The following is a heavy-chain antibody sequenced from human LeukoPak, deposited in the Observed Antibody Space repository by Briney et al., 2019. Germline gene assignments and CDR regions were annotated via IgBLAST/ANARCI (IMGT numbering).Heavy chain of an antibody. V-gene: IGHV3-21*01. CDR2: ISSSNSFI. CDR3: ARDGRYDFWSGYLYYYYYYMDV. Sequence: GGSLRLSCAASGFTFSSYSMNWVRQAPGKGLEWVSFISSSNSFIYYADSVKGRFNISRDNAKNSLYLQMNSLRAEDTAVYYCARDGRYDFWSGYLYYYYYYMDVWGKGTTVTVSS. D-gene: IGHD3-3*01. J-gene: IGHJ6*03. CDR1: GFTFSSYS.